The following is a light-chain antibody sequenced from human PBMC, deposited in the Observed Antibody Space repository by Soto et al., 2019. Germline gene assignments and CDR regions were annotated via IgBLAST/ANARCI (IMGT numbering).Light chain of an antibody. CDR3: SSYAGSNIDYV. CDR2: EVS. J-gene: IGLJ1*01. V-gene: IGLV2-8*01. CDR1: SSDVGGYKY. Sequence: QSALTQPPSASGSPGQSVTISCTGTSSDVGGYKYVSWYQQHPGKVPKLMIYEVSKRPSGVPDRFSGSKSGNTASLTVSGLLAEDEADYYCSSYAGSNIDYVFGTGTKLTVL.